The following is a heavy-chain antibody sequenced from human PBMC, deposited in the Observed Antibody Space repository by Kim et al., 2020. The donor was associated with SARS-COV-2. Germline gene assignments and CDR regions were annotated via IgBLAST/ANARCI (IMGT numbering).Heavy chain of an antibody. CDR2: IYYSGST. D-gene: IGHD4-17*01. CDR1: GGSISSGGYY. V-gene: IGHV4-31*03. J-gene: IGHJ4*02. CDR3: ARVWAIRSRGVDY. Sequence: SETLSLTCTVSGGSISSGGYYWSWIRQHPGKGLEWIGYIYYSGSTYYNPSLKSRVTISVDTSKNQFSLKLSSVTAADTAVYYCARVWAIRSRGVDYWGQGTLVTVSS.